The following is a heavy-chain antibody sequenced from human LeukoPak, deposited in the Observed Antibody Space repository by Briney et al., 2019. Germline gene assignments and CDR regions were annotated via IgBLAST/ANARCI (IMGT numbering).Heavy chain of an antibody. CDR2: IGASNSNT. J-gene: IGHJ4*02. CDR1: GFTFSSYA. CDR3: ARDPGGSFDY. Sequence: GGSLRLSCAASGFTFSSYAMTWIRQAPGKGLEWVASIGASNSNTHYADSLEGRFTISRDNAQNSLYLQMNSLRGEDTAVYYCARDPGGSFDYWGQGTLVTVSS. V-gene: IGHV3-21*01. D-gene: IGHD1-26*01.